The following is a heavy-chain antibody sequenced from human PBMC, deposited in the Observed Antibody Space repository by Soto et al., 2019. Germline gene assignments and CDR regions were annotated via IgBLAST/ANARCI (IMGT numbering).Heavy chain of an antibody. D-gene: IGHD3-3*01. J-gene: IGHJ3*01. Sequence: QITLKESGPTLVKPTQTLTLTCTFSGFSLSTSGVGVGWIRQPPGKALEWLALIYWNDDKHYSPSLKSRLTNAKYPSKNRVVLTMTNMDPVDTATYYCAPSSFANDAFDVWGQGTMVTVSS. V-gene: IGHV2-5*01. CDR2: IYWNDDK. CDR3: APSSFANDAFDV. CDR1: GFSLSTSGVG.